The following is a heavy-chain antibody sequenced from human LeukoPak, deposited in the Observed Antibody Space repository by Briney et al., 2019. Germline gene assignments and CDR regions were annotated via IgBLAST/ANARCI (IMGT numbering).Heavy chain of an antibody. CDR1: GGSISSYY. Sequence: KPSETLSLTCTVSGGSISSYYWSWIRQPAGKGLEWIGRIYTSGSTNYNPSLKSRVTMSVDTSKNQFSLKLSSVTAADTAVYYCARDLRRVKAVLLWFGETENWFDPWGQGTLVTVSS. CDR3: ARDLRRVKAVLLWFGETENWFDP. CDR2: IYTSGST. J-gene: IGHJ5*02. D-gene: IGHD3-10*01. V-gene: IGHV4-4*07.